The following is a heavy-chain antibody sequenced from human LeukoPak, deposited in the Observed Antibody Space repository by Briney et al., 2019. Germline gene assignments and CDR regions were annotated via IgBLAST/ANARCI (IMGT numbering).Heavy chain of an antibody. Sequence: SQTLSLTCTVSGGSVSSGSYYWSWIRQPPGKGLEWIGYIYYSGSTNYNPSLKSRVTISVDTSKNQFSLKLSSVTAADTAVYYCARNRRGDYYYGMDVWGKGTTVTVSS. CDR2: IYYSGST. D-gene: IGHD1-14*01. V-gene: IGHV4-61*01. CDR1: GGSVSSGSYY. CDR3: ARNRRGDYYYGMDV. J-gene: IGHJ6*04.